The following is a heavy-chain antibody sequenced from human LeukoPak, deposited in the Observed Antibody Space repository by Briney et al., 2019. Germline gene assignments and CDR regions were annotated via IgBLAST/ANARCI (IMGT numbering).Heavy chain of an antibody. J-gene: IGHJ4*02. V-gene: IGHV3-23*01. CDR3: AKSDIVVVPAAAFDY. CDR2: ISGSGGST. D-gene: IGHD2-2*01. Sequence: PGGSLRHSCAASGFTFSSYWMSWVRQAPGKGLEWVSAISGSGGSTYYADSVKGRFTISRDNSKNTLYLQMNSLRAEDTAVYYCAKSDIVVVPAAAFDYWGQGTPVTVSS. CDR1: GFTFSSYW.